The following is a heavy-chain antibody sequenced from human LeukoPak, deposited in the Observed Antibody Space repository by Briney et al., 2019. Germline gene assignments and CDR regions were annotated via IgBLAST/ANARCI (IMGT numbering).Heavy chain of an antibody. D-gene: IGHD6-19*01. CDR1: GFTFSTYA. V-gene: IGHV3-21*03. Sequence: GGSVRLSCAAYGFTFSTYAMSWFRQAPGKGLEWVSYISSTNGHTYYADSVNGRFTISRDTAKNSLYLQMNSLRVEDTAIYFCARDRDSSGLYGGADLWGQGVLVTVSA. CDR2: ISSTNGHT. CDR3: ARDRDSSGLYGGADL. J-gene: IGHJ5*02.